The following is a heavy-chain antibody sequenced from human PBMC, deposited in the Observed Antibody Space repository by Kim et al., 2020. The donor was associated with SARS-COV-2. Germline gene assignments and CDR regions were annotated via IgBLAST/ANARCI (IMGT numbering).Heavy chain of an antibody. V-gene: IGHV3-23*01. D-gene: IGHD3-16*01. Sequence: SADTVKGRFTLSRDNSKTTLYLQMNNLRAEDTAIYYCAKGLGTFAYGMDVWGQGTTVTVSS. CDR3: AKGLGTFAYGMDV. J-gene: IGHJ6*02.